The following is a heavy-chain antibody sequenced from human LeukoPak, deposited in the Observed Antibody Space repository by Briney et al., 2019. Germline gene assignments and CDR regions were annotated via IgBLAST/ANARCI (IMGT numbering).Heavy chain of an antibody. D-gene: IGHD3-22*01. CDR3: ARATLLDYDDSSGPAWAFDI. CDR1: GYTFTGYY. J-gene: IGHJ3*02. V-gene: IGHV1-2*06. CDR2: INPNSGGT. Sequence: GASVKVSCKASGYTFTGYYMHWVRQAPGQGLEWMGRINPNSGGTNYAQKFLGRVTMTRDTSISTAYMELRSLRSDDTAVYYCARATLLDYDDSSGPAWAFDIWGQGTMVTVSS.